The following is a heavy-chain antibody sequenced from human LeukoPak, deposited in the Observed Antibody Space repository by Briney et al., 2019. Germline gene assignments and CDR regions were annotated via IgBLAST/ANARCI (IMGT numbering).Heavy chain of an antibody. V-gene: IGHV3-48*04. CDR2: ISGSGSTI. CDR1: GFTFSSYS. Sequence: QAGGSLRLSCAASGFTFSSYSMNWVRQAPGKGLEWVSYISGSGSTIYYADSVKGRFTISRDNAKNSLYLQMNSLRAEDTAVYYCAELGITMIGGVWGKGTTVTISS. J-gene: IGHJ6*04. D-gene: IGHD3-10*02. CDR3: AELGITMIGGV.